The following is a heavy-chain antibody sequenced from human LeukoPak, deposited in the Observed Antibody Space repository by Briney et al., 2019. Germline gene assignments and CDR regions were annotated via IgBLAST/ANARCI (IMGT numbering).Heavy chain of an antibody. Sequence: GGSLRLSCAASGFTFNNNAMNWVRQAPGRGLEWVSAISGSGGSTYYADSLKGRFTISGDNSKNTLYLQMNSLRADDTAVYYCAKEASADSTTWYFDYWGQGTLVTVSS. J-gene: IGHJ4*02. V-gene: IGHV3-23*01. D-gene: IGHD6-13*01. CDR2: ISGSGGST. CDR3: AKEASADSTTWYFDY. CDR1: GFTFNNNA.